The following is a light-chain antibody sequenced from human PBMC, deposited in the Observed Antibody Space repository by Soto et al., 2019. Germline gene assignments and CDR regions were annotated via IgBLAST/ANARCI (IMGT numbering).Light chain of an antibody. CDR2: AAS. CDR1: QGVGSW. Sequence: DIQMTQSPSSVSASVGDRVTITCRASQGVGSWLAWYQQKPGKAPKLLIYAASNLQSGVPSRFSGSGSGTAFTLTIGSLQPEDFASYFCQQSDSFPWTFGQGTRVEI. CDR3: QQSDSFPWT. V-gene: IGKV1-12*02. J-gene: IGKJ1*01.